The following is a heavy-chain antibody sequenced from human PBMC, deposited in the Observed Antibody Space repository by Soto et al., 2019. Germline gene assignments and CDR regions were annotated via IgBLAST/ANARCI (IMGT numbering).Heavy chain of an antibody. V-gene: IGHV4-4*02. CDR3: ASVIGGDSEYYFDY. Sequence: LSLTCAVSGDSISSVNWWSWVRQSPGQGLEWIGDIYHTGITNYNPSLQSRVTISVDKSKNEFSLNLTSVTAADTAVYYCASVIGGDSEYYFDYWGQGTLVTVSS. CDR1: GDSISSVNW. D-gene: IGHD4-17*01. J-gene: IGHJ4*02. CDR2: IYHTGIT.